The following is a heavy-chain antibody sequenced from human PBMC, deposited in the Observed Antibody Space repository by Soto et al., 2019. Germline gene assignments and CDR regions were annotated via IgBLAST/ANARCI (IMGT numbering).Heavy chain of an antibody. Sequence: QVQLVQSGPEMKKPGASVKVSCKASGYTFSDYGITWARQAPGQGLEWMGWIGVYNGNTNYAQKLQGRVTMITVPTTNTAYMELRGLGSDDTAVDYCARAKGSGYYFDYWGQGTLVSVSS. D-gene: IGHD3-10*01. V-gene: IGHV1-18*01. CDR2: IGVYNGNT. J-gene: IGHJ4*02. CDR1: GYTFSDYG. CDR3: ARAKGSGYYFDY.